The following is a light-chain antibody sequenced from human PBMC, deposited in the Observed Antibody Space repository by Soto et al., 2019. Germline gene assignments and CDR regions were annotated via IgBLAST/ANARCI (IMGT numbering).Light chain of an antibody. CDR2: GAS. J-gene: IGKJ5*01. CDR1: QSFSSY. V-gene: IGKV1-39*01. Sequence: TPITQSPSALAAYVVDGVTITCRASQSFSSYLAWYQQKPGKAPKLLIYGASTLPSGIPARFSGSGSGTEFTLTISSLQSEDFAAYYCQQSYSTPRTFGQGTRLEIK. CDR3: QQSYSTPRT.